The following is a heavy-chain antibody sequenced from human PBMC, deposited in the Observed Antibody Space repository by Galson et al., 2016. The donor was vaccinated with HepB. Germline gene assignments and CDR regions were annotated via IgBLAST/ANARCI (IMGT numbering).Heavy chain of an antibody. D-gene: IGHD6-19*01. CDR1: RLSLSGYS. Sequence: SLRLSCAASRLSLSGYSMNWVRQAPGRGLEWVSSISSSSTYIYQADSVKGRFTISRDNAKNSLYLQMNSLRAEDTAVYYCAGIPLGVNPPNGMEVWGQGTTVTVSS. CDR3: AGIPLGVNPPNGMEV. V-gene: IGHV3-21*01. J-gene: IGHJ6*02. CDR2: ISSSSTYI.